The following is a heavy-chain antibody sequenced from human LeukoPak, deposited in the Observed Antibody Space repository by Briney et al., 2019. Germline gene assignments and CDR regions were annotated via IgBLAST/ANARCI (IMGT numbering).Heavy chain of an antibody. CDR2: ISSSSSYI. D-gene: IGHD3-16*02. CDR1: GFTFSSYS. V-gene: IGHV3-21*01. J-gene: IGHJ4*02. CDR3: ARVSSRDDYIWGSYLDY. Sequence: GGSLRLSCAASGFTFSSYSMNWVRQAPGKGLEWVSSISSSSSYIYYADSVKGRFTISRDNAKNSLYLQMNSLRAEDTAVYYCARVSSRDDYIWGSYLDYWGQGTLVTVSS.